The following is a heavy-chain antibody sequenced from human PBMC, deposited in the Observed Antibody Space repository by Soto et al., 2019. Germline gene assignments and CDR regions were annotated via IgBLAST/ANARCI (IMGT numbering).Heavy chain of an antibody. J-gene: IGHJ4*02. V-gene: IGHV5-10-1*01. D-gene: IGHD7-27*01. CDR3: SRHHVGMVEEDS. Sequence: GESLKISCKASGYIRNTDWISWVRQKPGKGLEWMGRIDPLDSHTKYSPSFEGRVNISADRSIATAYLHWTSLETSDTAIYYCSRHHVGMVEEDSWGQGPLVTVSS. CDR1: GYIRNTDW. CDR2: IDPLDSHT.